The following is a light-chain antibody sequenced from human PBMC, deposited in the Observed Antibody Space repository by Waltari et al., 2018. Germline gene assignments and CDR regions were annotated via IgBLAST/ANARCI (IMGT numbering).Light chain of an antibody. CDR2: DVS. Sequence: QSALTQPPSASGSPGQSVTISCTGTSSDVGGYNYVSWYQQHPGKAPKLMIYDVSTRPSGAPDRFSGSKSGNTASLTVSGLQAEDEADYYCSSYAGSNIYVFGTGTKVTVL. V-gene: IGLV2-8*01. J-gene: IGLJ1*01. CDR1: SSDVGGYNY. CDR3: SSYAGSNIYV.